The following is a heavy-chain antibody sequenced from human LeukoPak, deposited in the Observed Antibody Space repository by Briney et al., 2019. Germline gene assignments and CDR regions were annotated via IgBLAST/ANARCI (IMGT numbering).Heavy chain of an antibody. CDR1: GFTFDDYA. Sequence: GGSLRLSCAASGFTFDDYAMHWVRQAPGKGLVWVSRINSDGSSTSYADSVKGRFTISRDNAKNTLYLQMNSLRAEDTAVYYCARGRQLPPLYYYYYYMDVWGKGTTVTVSS. CDR2: INSDGSST. V-gene: IGHV3-74*01. CDR3: ARGRQLPPLYYYYYYMDV. J-gene: IGHJ6*03. D-gene: IGHD2-2*01.